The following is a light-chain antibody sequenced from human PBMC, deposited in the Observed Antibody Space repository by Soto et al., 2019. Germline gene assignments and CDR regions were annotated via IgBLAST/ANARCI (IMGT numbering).Light chain of an antibody. CDR2: GTS. J-gene: IGKJ5*01. CDR1: QNISRS. CDR3: QQYDNSPIT. V-gene: IGKV3D-15*02. Sequence: EIVMRQSPVTLSVSPEERATLSCRASQNISRSLAWYQQKPGQGPSLLIYGTSTRAGGVPARFSGGGSETDFTLTISRLEPEDFAVYYCQQYDNSPITFGQGTRLE.